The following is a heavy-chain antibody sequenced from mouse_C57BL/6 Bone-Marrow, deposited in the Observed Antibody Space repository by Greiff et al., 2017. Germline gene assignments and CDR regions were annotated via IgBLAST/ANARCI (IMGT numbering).Heavy chain of an antibody. Sequence: EVNVVESGGGLVQSGRSLRLSCATSGFTFSDFYMEWVRQAPGKGLEWIAASRNKANDYTTEYSASVKGRFIVSRDTSQSILYLQMNALRAEDTAIYYCARDLYSTTGAYWGQGTLVTVSA. J-gene: IGHJ3*01. V-gene: IGHV7-1*01. CDR1: GFTFSDFY. CDR3: ARDLYSTTGAY. CDR2: SRNKANDYTT. D-gene: IGHD2-12*01.